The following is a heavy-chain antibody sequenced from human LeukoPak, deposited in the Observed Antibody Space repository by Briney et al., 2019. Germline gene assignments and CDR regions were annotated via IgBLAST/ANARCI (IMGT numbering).Heavy chain of an antibody. J-gene: IGHJ4*02. D-gene: IGHD3-10*01. CDR1: GYTLTELS. V-gene: IGHV1-24*01. CDR2: FDPEDGET. Sequence: APVKVSCKVSGYTLTELSMHWVRQAPGKGLEWMGGFDPEDGETIYAQKFQGRVTMTEDTSTDTAYMELSSLRSEDTAVYYCATRTVRGGSSSFDYWGQGTLVTVSS. CDR3: ATRTVRGGSSSFDY.